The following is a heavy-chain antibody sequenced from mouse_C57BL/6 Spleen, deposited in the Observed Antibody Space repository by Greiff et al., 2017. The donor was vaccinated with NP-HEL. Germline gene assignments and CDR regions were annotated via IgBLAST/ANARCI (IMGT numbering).Heavy chain of an antibody. V-gene: IGHV1-15*01. CDR1: GYTFTDYE. D-gene: IGHD2-1*01. CDR2: IDPETGGT. CDR3: TRRGNYDY. Sequence: VQLQQSGAELVRPGASVTLSCKASGYTFTDYEMHWVKQTPVHGLEWIGAIDPETGGTAYNQKFKGKAILTADKSSSTAYMGLRSLTSEDSAVYYCTRRGNYDYWGQGTTLTVSS. J-gene: IGHJ2*01.